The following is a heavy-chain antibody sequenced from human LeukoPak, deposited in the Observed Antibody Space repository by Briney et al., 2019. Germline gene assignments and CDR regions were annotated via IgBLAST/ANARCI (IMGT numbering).Heavy chain of an antibody. CDR3: ARPGASSPGNWFAS. CDR1: GYTFTNYA. CDR2: IDTANGNT. D-gene: IGHD6-13*01. V-gene: IGHV1-3*04. J-gene: IGHJ5*01. Sequence: GASVKVSCKASGYTFTNYAMHWVRQAPGQGLEWMGWIDTANGNTKYLQKFQGRVTITRDTSARIVYVELSSLRFEDTAVYYCARPGASSPGNWFASWGQGTLVTVSS.